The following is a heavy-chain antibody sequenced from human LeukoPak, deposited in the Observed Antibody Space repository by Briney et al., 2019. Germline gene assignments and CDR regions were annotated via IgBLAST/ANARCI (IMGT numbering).Heavy chain of an antibody. CDR3: ARDCGGGSCYGPYDAFDI. D-gene: IGHD2-15*01. CDR2: ISSSGSTI. CDR1: GFTFSSYE. Sequence: AGSLRLSCAASGFTFSSYEMNWVRQAPGKGLEWVSYISSSGSTIYYADSVKGRFTISRDNAKNSLYLQMNSLRAEDTAVYYCARDCGGGSCYGPYDAFDIWGQGTMVTVSS. V-gene: IGHV3-48*03. J-gene: IGHJ3*02.